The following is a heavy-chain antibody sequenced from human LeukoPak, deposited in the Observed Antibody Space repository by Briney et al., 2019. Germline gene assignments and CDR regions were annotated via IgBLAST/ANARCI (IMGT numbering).Heavy chain of an antibody. CDR1: GFTFSSYS. D-gene: IGHD5-12*01. CDR2: ISSSSSYI. CDR3: ARDGGYSGYETWGFDY. J-gene: IGHJ4*02. V-gene: IGHV3-21*01. Sequence: GGSLRLSCAASGFTFSSYSMNWVRQAPGKGLERVSSISSSSSYIYYADSVKGRFTISRDNAKDSLYLQMNSLRAEDTAVYYCARDGGYSGYETWGFDYWGQGTLVTVSS.